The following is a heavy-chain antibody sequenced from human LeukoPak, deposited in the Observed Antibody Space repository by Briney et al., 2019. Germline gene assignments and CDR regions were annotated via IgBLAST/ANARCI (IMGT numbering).Heavy chain of an antibody. CDR3: AREVYYYDSSGYFD. D-gene: IGHD3-22*01. CDR1: GGSISSCY. V-gene: IGHV4-4*07. CDR2: IYTSGST. Sequence: PSETLSLTCTVSGGSISSCYWSWIRQPAGKGLEWIGRIYTSGSTNYNPSLKSRVTMSVDTSKNQFSLKLSSVTAADTAVYYCAREVYYYDSSGYFDWGQGTLVTVSS. J-gene: IGHJ4*02.